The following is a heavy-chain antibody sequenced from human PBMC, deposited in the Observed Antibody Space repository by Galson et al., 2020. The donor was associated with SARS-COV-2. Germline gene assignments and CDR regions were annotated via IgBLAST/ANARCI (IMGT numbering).Heavy chain of an antibody. J-gene: IGHJ6*02. CDR1: GYTFTSYG. CDR2: ISAYNGNT. CDR3: ARELSPIVVVPAAIRPQEDYYYYGMDV. Sequence: ASVKVSCKASGYTFTSYGISWVRQAPGQGLEWMGWISAYNGNTNYAQKLQGRVTMTTDTSTSTAYMELRSLRSDDTAVYYCARELSPIVVVPAAIRPQEDYYYYGMDVWGQGTTVTVSS. D-gene: IGHD2-2*01. V-gene: IGHV1-18*01.